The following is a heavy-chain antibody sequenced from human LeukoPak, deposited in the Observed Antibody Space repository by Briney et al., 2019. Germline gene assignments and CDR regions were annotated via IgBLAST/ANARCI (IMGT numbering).Heavy chain of an antibody. CDR1: GFTFSGYW. D-gene: IGHD3-10*01. CDR2: IKEDGSET. Sequence: GVSLRLSCTASGFTFSGYWMSWLRQAPGKRLEWVANIKEDGSETYYADSLKGRFTISRDNAENSLYLQMHSLRAEDTAVYYCVRDGSGSVEFDYWGQGTLVTVSS. V-gene: IGHV3-7*01. CDR3: VRDGSGSVEFDY. J-gene: IGHJ4*02.